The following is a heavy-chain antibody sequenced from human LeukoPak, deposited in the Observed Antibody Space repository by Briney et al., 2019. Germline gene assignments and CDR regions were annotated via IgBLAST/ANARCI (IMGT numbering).Heavy chain of an antibody. CDR1: GFTFSVYE. J-gene: IGHJ4*02. V-gene: IGHV3-48*03. CDR2: ISSSGTTT. Sequence: PAESLRLSCAASGFTFSVYEMHWVRQAPGKGLEWISDISSSGTTTYYADSVKGRFTISRDNAKKSPYLQMNSLRAEDTAVYYCTTLTVATTFDYWGQGTLVTVSS. D-gene: IGHD5-12*01. CDR3: TTLTVATTFDY.